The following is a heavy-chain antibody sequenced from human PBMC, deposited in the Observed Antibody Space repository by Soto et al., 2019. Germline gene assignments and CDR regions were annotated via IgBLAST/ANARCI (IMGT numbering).Heavy chain of an antibody. Sequence: EVQLLESGGGLVQPGGSLRLSCAASGFTFSGYAMSWVRQAPGKGLEWVSAISGSGGSTYYADSVKGRFTISRGNNPLYLQMNSLRADDTAIYFCAKDRVYGDHYYFDYWGQGALVTVSS. V-gene: IGHV3-23*01. CDR3: AKDRVYGDHYYFDY. CDR1: GFTFSGYA. CDR2: ISGSGGST. J-gene: IGHJ4*02. D-gene: IGHD4-17*01.